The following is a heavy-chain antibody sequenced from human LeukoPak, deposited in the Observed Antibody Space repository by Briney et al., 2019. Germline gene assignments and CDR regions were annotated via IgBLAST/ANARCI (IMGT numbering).Heavy chain of an antibody. Sequence: GGSLRLSCAASGFNFSSHGMHWVRQAPGKGVEWVAVIWYDGSIKYYADSVKGRFTVSRDNSKNTLYLQLNSLRAEDTAVYYCALLWFGELVGHWGQGTLVTVSS. CDR1: GFNFSSHG. D-gene: IGHD3-10*01. V-gene: IGHV3-33*01. CDR3: ALLWFGELVGH. J-gene: IGHJ4*02. CDR2: IWYDGSIK.